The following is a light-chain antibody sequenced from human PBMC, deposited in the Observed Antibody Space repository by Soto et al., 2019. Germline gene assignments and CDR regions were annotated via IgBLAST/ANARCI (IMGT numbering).Light chain of an antibody. J-gene: IGKJ1*01. V-gene: IGKV1-27*01. CDR2: AAF. Sequence: DIQMTQSPSSLSASVGDRVTITCRASQYISNYLALYQQKPGKVPKLLIYAAFTLHSGVPSRFSGSGSGTDFTLTISGLQPEEVANYYCQKYNGTPWTFGQGTKV. CDR3: QKYNGTPWT. CDR1: QYISNY.